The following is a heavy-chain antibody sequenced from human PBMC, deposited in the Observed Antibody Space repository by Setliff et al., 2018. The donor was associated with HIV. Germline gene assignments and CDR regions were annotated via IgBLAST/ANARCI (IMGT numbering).Heavy chain of an antibody. J-gene: IGHJ4*02. D-gene: IGHD5-18*01. Sequence: PGGSLRLSCAASGFTFSTYPMSWVRQAPGKGLEWVSGISGSGGSTYYADSVKGRFTISRDNSKNTLYLQMNSLRVEDTAIYYCASIELAAMVPVDYWGQGTLVTVSS. CDR2: ISGSGGST. V-gene: IGHV3-23*01. CDR3: ASIELAAMVPVDY. CDR1: GFTFSTYP.